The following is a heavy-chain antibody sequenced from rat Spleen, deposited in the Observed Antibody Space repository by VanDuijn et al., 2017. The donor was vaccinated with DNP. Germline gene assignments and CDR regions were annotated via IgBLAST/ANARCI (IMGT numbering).Heavy chain of an antibody. CDR1: GFSFSDYY. J-gene: IGHJ2*01. V-gene: IGHV5-22*01. CDR3: IRWNSGHFDY. CDR2: IGYDGGYI. Sequence: EVQLVESGGDLVQPGRSLKLSCAASGFSFSDYYMAWVRQAPTKGLEWVAYIGYDGGYINYGDSVKGRFTISRDNAKSTLYLQMNSLRSEDMATYYCIRWNSGHFDYWGQGVMVTVSS. D-gene: IGHD4-3*01.